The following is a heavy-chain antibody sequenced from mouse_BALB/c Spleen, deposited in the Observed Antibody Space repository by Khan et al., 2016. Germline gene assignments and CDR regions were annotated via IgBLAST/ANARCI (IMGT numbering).Heavy chain of an antibody. CDR1: GFTFTDYY. V-gene: IGHV7-3*02. CDR2: IKNKANGYTS. D-gene: IGHD2-14*01. Sequence: EVELVESGGGLVQPGGSLRLSCATSGFTFTDYYMSWVRQPPGKALEWLGFIKNKANGYTSAYSASVKGRFTISRDNSPRILHLHMNTRRAEDSDTYYCARDTIGRDYWGEGTSVTVSS. J-gene: IGHJ4*01. CDR3: ARDTIGRDY.